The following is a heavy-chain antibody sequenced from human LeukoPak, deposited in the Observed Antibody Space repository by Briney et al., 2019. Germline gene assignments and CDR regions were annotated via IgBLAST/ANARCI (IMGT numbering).Heavy chain of an antibody. V-gene: IGHV4-38-2*01. CDR2: IYHSGST. D-gene: IGHD3-10*01. J-gene: IGHJ4*02. Sequence: SETLSLTCGVSGYSISSGYYWGWIRQPPGKGLDWIGTIYHSGSTFYNPSLKSRVTISVATSKNQFSLKLSSVTAADTAVYYCARVYGSGSRYFDYWGQGTLVTVSS. CDR1: GYSISSGYY. CDR3: ARVYGSGSRYFDY.